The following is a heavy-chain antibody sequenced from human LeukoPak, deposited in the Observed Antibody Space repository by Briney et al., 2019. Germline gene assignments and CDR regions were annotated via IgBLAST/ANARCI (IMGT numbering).Heavy chain of an antibody. CDR3: AKETSGHYYGSGSPFDY. D-gene: IGHD3-10*01. CDR1: GFPFDGYG. V-gene: IGHV3-9*01. J-gene: IGHJ4*02. Sequence: GGSLRLSCAASGFPFDGYGMHWVRQGPGKGLEWVSGISWNSGNIVYADSVKGRFTISRDNAKKSLYLQMNSLRPEDTAVYYCAKETSGHYYGSGSPFDYWGQGTLVTVSS. CDR2: ISWNSGNI.